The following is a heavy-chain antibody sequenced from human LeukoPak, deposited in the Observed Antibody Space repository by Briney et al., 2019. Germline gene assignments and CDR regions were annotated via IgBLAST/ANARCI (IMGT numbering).Heavy chain of an antibody. CDR1: GGSFSGYY. Sequence: SETLSFTCAVYGGSFSGYYWSWIRQPPGKGLEWIGEINHSGSTNYNPSLKSRVTISVDTSKNQFSLKLSSVTAADTAVYYCARGCSSTSCSSTPNGMDVWGKGTTVTVSS. D-gene: IGHD2-2*01. V-gene: IGHV4-34*01. CDR2: INHSGST. CDR3: ARGCSSTSCSSTPNGMDV. J-gene: IGHJ6*04.